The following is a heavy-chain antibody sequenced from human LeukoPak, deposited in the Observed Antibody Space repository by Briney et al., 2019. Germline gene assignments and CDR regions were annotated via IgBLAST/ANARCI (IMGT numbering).Heavy chain of an antibody. Sequence: SHTQSLIYTVSGDSNSNVGYHWSSIRLHTGKVLEWVGYLYDSGPTYYRPALQSGVSISVDTSDNKFPLKLKALTAADAGVYYCARGGDRRGFDYGGQGTLVSVSS. CDR1: GDSNSNVGYH. CDR2: LYDSGPT. D-gene: IGHD1-14*01. J-gene: IGHJ4*02. CDR3: ARGGDRRGFDY. V-gene: IGHV4-31*03.